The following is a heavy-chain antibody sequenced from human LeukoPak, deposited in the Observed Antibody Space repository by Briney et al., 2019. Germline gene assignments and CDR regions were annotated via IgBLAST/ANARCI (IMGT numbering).Heavy chain of an antibody. CDR3: TRDGLHTAHFDY. D-gene: IGHD5-18*01. J-gene: IGHJ4*02. CDR1: GFTVSTNC. V-gene: IGHV3-69-1*01. CDR2: VSDSRDV. Sequence: TGGSLRLSCAASGFTVSTNCMTWVRQAPGKGLEWVSTVSDSRDVHYSDSVKGRFTISRDNARNSLYLQMNSLRDEDTAVYYCTRDGLHTAHFDYWGQGTLVTVSS.